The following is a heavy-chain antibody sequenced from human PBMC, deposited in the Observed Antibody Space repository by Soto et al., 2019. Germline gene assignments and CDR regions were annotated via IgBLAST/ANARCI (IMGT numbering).Heavy chain of an antibody. J-gene: IGHJ4*02. CDR3: AKDGIAWH. CDR2: ITWDGINI. D-gene: IGHD2-15*01. V-gene: IGHV3-43*01. Sequence: EVQLVESGGGVVQPGGSLRLSCTASGFTFGDYTMHWVRQAPGKGLEWVSLITWDGINIEYADSVRARFTISRDNSKNSLYLQMNGLRHEDTAFYYCAKDGIAWHWGQGTLVTVSS. CDR1: GFTFGDYT.